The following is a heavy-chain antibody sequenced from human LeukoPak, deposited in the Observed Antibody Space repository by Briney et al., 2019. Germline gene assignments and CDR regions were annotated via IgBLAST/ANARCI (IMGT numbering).Heavy chain of an antibody. V-gene: IGHV4-4*07. D-gene: IGHD4-17*01. CDR1: GGSLSSYC. J-gene: IGHJ6*03. Sequence: PSETLSLTCTVSGGSLSSYCWSWVRQPAGKGLEWIGRIYTSGSTNYNPSLKSRVTMSVDTSKNQFSLKLSSVTAADTAVYYCAREGSGDSLGYYDMDVWGKGTTVTVSS. CDR2: IYTSGST. CDR3: AREGSGDSLGYYDMDV.